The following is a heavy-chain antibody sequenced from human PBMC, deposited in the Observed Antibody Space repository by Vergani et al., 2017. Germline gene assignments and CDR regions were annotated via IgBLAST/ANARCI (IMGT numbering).Heavy chain of an antibody. Sequence: QVQLVESGGGVVQPGRSLRLYCANSGFTFSSYAMHWVRQAPGKGLEWVAVISYDGSNKYYADSGKCRFTISRDNSKNTLYLQMNSLRSVDTALYYCASYCDGDYLSYYWGQGTLVTVSS. J-gene: IGHJ4*02. D-gene: IGHD4-17*01. CDR2: ISYDGSNK. CDR3: ASYCDGDYLSYY. V-gene: IGHV3-30*04. CDR1: GFTFSSYA.